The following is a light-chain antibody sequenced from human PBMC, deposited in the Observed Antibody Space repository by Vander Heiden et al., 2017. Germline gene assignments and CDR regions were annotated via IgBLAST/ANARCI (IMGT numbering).Light chain of an antibody. CDR1: GSDIGAYEY. V-gene: IGLV2-14*01. CDR3: SSHTSTSTRGI. Sequence: QSALTQPASVSGPPGPSIPIACTRSGSDIGAYEYVSWYQQHPGKAPKLLIYDVSNRPSGVSDRFSGSKSGNTASLTISGLQAEDEADYYCSSHTSTSTRGIFGGGTKLTVL. J-gene: IGLJ2*01. CDR2: DVS.